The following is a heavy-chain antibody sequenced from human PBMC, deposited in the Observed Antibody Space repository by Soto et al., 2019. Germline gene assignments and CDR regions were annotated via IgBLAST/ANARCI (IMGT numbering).Heavy chain of an antibody. CDR3: VRDGTKTLRDWFDP. Sequence: PSETLSLTCTVSGASISGFYWSWIRKSAGKGLGGIGRIYATGTTDYNPSLKSRVMMSVDTSKKQFSLKLRSVTAADTAVYYCVRDGTKTLRDWFDPWGQGISVTVSS. J-gene: IGHJ5*02. V-gene: IGHV4-4*07. CDR2: IYATGTT. D-gene: IGHD1-1*01. CDR1: GASISGFY.